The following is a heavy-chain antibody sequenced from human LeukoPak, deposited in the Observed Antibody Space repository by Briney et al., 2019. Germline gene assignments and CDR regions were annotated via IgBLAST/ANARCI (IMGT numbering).Heavy chain of an antibody. Sequence: SETLSLTCTVSGGSISSYYWSWIRQPAGKGLEWIGRMHTSGSTNYNPSLKSRVTMSVDTSKNQFSLKLISVTAADTAVYYCARXARPDFRYYYYYYMDVWGKGTTVTVSS. D-gene: IGHD3-3*01. CDR3: ARXARPDFRYYYYYYMDV. CDR1: GGSISSYY. CDR2: MHTSGST. J-gene: IGHJ6*03. V-gene: IGHV4-4*07.